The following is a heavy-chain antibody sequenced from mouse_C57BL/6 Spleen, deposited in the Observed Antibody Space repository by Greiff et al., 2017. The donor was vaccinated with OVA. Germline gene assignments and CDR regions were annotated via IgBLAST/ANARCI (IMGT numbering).Heavy chain of an antibody. CDR2: ISSGSSTI. CDR3: AQLGQGFAY. D-gene: IGHD4-1*02. Sequence: EVMLVESGGGLMKPGGSLKLSCAASGFTFSDYGMHWVRQAPEKGLEWVAYISSGSSTIYYADTVKGRFTISRDNAKNTLFLQMTSLRSEDTAMYYCAQLGQGFAYWGQGTLVTVSA. J-gene: IGHJ3*01. CDR1: GFTFSDYG. V-gene: IGHV5-17*01.